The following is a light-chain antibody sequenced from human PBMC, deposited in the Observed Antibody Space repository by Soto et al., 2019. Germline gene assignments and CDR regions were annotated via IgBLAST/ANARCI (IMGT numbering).Light chain of an antibody. Sequence: DIQMTQSPSAMSASVGDRVTITCRASQGIHKYLAWFQQKPGKVPKRLIYGASSLQSGVPSRFSGSGSGTEFTLTISSLQTEDFATYYGLQHNFYPPTFGQGTRLE. CDR1: QGIHKY. J-gene: IGKJ5*01. CDR2: GAS. CDR3: LQHNFYPPT. V-gene: IGKV1-17*03.